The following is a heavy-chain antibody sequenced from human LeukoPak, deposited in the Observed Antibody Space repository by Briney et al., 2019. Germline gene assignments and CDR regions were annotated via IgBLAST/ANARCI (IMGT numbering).Heavy chain of an antibody. CDR3: ARERDYYDSSGYYTIRDYYYGMDV. J-gene: IGHJ6*02. Sequence: LWASVKVSCKASGYTFTSYYMHWVRQAPGQGLEWMGIINPSGGSTSYAQKFQGRVTMTRDTSTSTVYMELSSLRSEDTAVYYCARERDYYDSSGYYTIRDYYYGMDVWGQGTTVTVSS. D-gene: IGHD3-22*01. V-gene: IGHV1-46*01. CDR1: GYTFTSYY. CDR2: INPSGGST.